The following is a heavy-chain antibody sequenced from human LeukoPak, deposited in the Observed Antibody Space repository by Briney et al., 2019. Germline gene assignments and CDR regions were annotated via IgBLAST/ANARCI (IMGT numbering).Heavy chain of an antibody. CDR3: AKDSGYCSSTSCYMNY. Sequence: GGSLRLSCAASGFTFSSYGMHWVRQAPGKGLEWVAVISYDGSNKYHADSVKGRFTISRDNSKNTLYLQMNSLRAEDTAVYYRAKDSGYCSSTSCYMNYWGQGTLVTVSS. J-gene: IGHJ4*02. D-gene: IGHD2-2*02. CDR1: GFTFSSYG. CDR2: ISYDGSNK. V-gene: IGHV3-30*18.